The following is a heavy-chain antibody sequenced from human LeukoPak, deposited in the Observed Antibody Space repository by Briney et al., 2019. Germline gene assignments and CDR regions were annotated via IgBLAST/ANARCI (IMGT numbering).Heavy chain of an antibody. CDR2: MNPNSGNT. V-gene: IGHV1-8*01. CDR1: GYTFTSYD. Sequence: GASVKVSCKASGYTFTSYDINWVRQATGQGLEWMGWMNPNSGNTGYAQKFQGRVTMTRNTSISTACMELSSLRSEDTAVYYCARSITMVRGVIFYYYYGMDVWGQGTTVTVSS. CDR3: ARSITMVRGVIFYYYYGMDV. D-gene: IGHD3-10*01. J-gene: IGHJ6*02.